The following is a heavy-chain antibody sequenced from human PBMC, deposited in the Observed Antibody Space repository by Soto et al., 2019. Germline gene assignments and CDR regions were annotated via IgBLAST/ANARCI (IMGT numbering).Heavy chain of an antibody. Sequence: QVQLVQSGTEVKKPGASVKVSCKASGGTFSRSGFHWVRQAPGQGLEWMGMIVPSVDTTNYAQKFQARVTSSADQFTSTVYMELRRLRSEDTAVYYFARCPQPPDTADPYAVDVWGQGTRVIVSS. CDR1: GGTFSRSG. J-gene: IGHJ6*02. CDR3: ARCPQPPDTADPYAVDV. V-gene: IGHV1-69*18. D-gene: IGHD5-18*01. CDR2: IVPSVDTT.